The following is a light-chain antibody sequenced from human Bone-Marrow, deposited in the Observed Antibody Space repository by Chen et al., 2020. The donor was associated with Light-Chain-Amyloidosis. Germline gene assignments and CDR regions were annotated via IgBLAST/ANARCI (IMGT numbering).Light chain of an antibody. CDR3: QSADSSGTYAVI. J-gene: IGLJ2*01. CDR1: VLPTKY. Sequence: SYELTQPPPVSVSPAQTARITCSGDVLPTKYAYWYQQKPGQAPVLVIHRDTERPSGISERFSGSSSGTTATLTISVVQAEDEADDHCQSADSSGTYAVIFGGGTKLTVL. V-gene: IGLV3-25*03. CDR2: RDT.